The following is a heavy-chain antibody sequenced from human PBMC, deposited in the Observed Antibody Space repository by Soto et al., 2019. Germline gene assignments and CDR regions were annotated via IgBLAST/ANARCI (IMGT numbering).Heavy chain of an antibody. D-gene: IGHD3-22*01. J-gene: IGHJ4*02. Sequence: EVQLLESGGGLVQPGGSLRLSCAASGFTFSSYAMSWVRQAPGKGLEWVSAISGSGGSTYYADSVKGRFTISRDNCKTTLYIRMNSLRAEDTAVYYCAKTLYYYDTGGYQWGQGALVTVYS. V-gene: IGHV3-23*01. CDR1: GFTFSSYA. CDR3: AKTLYYYDTGGYQ. CDR2: ISGSGGST.